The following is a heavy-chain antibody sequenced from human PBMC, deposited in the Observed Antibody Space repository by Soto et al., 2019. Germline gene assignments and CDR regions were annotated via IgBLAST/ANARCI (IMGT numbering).Heavy chain of an antibody. CDR3: AKVGNSSSWYRELWIFDY. D-gene: IGHD6-13*01. J-gene: IGHJ4*02. CDR1: GFTFSSYA. CDR2: ISGSGGNT. V-gene: IGHV3-23*01. Sequence: EVQLLASGGGLVQPGGSLRLSCAASGFTFSSYAMSWVRQAQGKGLEWVSAISGSGGNTYYADSVKGRFTISRDNSKNTLYLQMNSLKSEDTAVYYCAKVGNSSSWYRELWIFDYCGQGTLVTVSS.